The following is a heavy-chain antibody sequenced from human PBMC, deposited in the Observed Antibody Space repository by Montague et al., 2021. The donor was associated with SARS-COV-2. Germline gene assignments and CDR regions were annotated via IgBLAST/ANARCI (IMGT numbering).Heavy chain of an antibody. CDR1: GFTFRNVA. D-gene: IGHD2-21*01. V-gene: IGHV3-23*01. CDR2: MSGSGIST. J-gene: IGHJ6*02. Sequence: SLRLSCAASGFTFRNVAMTWVRQAPGQGLEWVSTMSGSGISTYYADSVKGRFTISRDNSKNTLYLQMNSLRADDTAVYYCAKSKGRLVINYYYFYAMDVWGQGTTVTVSS. CDR3: AKSKGRLVINYYYFYAMDV.